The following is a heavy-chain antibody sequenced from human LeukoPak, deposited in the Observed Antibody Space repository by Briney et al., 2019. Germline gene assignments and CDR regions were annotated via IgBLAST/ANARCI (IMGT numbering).Heavy chain of an antibody. J-gene: IGHJ4*02. CDR3: ARAGAADYFDY. CDR2: IYTSGST. CDR1: GGSISSGSYY. D-gene: IGHD6-25*01. Sequence: SETPSLTCTVSGGSISSGSYYWSWIRQPAGKELEWIGRIYTSGSTNYNPSLKSRVSISVDTSKNQFSLKLISVTAADTAVYYCARAGAADYFDYWGQGTLVSVSS. V-gene: IGHV4-61*02.